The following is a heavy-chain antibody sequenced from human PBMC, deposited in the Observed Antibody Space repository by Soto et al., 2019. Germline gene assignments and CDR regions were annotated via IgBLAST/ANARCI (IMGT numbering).Heavy chain of an antibody. D-gene: IGHD4-17*01. V-gene: IGHV5-51*01. CDR1: RYSFTSYW. CDR2: IYPGDSDT. J-gene: IGHJ6*02. Sequence: PGESLKISCKGSRYSFTSYWIGWVRQMPGKGLEWMGIIYPGDSDTRYSPSFQGQVTISADKSISTAYLQWSSLKASDTAMYYCARFLSPDGGSYYYGMDVWGQGTTVTVSS. CDR3: ARFLSPDGGSYYYGMDV.